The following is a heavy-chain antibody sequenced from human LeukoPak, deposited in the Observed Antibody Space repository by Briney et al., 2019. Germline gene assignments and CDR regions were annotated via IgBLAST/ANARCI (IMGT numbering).Heavy chain of an antibody. J-gene: IGHJ5*02. Sequence: PGGSLRLSCAASGFTFSDYYMSWIRQAPGKGLEWVSYISSSGSTIYYADSVKGRFTISRDNAKNSLYLQMNSLRAEDTAVYYCARAITMVRAPDNWFDPWGQGTLVTVSS. D-gene: IGHD3-10*01. CDR2: ISSSGSTI. CDR1: GFTFSDYY. CDR3: ARAITMVRAPDNWFDP. V-gene: IGHV3-11*04.